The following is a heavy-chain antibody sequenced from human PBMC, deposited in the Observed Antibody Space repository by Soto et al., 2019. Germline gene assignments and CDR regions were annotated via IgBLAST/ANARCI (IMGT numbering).Heavy chain of an antibody. CDR1: GYTFTSYG. CDR3: ARGITFGGVIVTRSWFDP. Sequence: ASVKVSCKASGYTFTSYGISWVRQAPGQGLEWMGWISAYNGNTNYAQKLQGRVTMTTDTSTSTAYMELRSLRSDDTAVYYCARGITFGGVIVTRSWFDPWGQGTLVTVSS. J-gene: IGHJ5*02. V-gene: IGHV1-18*01. D-gene: IGHD3-16*02. CDR2: ISAYNGNT.